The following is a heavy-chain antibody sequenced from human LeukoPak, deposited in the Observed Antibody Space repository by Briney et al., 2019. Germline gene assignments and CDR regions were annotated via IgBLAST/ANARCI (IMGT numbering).Heavy chain of an antibody. CDR2: IYRSGST. J-gene: IGHJ6*03. CDR1: GGSISSGSYY. Sequence: SQTLSLTCTVSGGSISSGSYYWSWIRQPAGKGLEWFGRIYRSGSTNYNPALKSRVTISVDTSKNQLSLKLSFVTAADTAVYYCARWVESTNYYYMDVWGKGTTVTVSS. V-gene: IGHV4-61*02. CDR3: ARWVESTNYYYMDV. D-gene: IGHD5-24*01.